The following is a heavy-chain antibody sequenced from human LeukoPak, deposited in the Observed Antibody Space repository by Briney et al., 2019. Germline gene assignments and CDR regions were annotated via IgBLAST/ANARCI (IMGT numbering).Heavy chain of an antibody. CDR2: ISYEGTHK. D-gene: IGHD2-2*02. Sequence: GGSLRLSCAASGFTFSSHAMHWVRQAPGKGLEWVALISYEGTHKYYADSVKGRFTISRDNSKNTLYLQMNSLRAEDTAVYYCARSSIPNYYYYMDVWGKGTTVTVSS. V-gene: IGHV3-30*04. J-gene: IGHJ6*03. CDR3: ARSSIPNYYYYMDV. CDR1: GFTFSSHA.